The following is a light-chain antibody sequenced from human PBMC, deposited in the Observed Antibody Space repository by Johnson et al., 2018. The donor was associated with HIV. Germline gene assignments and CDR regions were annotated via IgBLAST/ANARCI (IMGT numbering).Light chain of an antibody. CDR2: DNN. CDR3: GTWDSSLSSGFYV. Sequence: QSVLTQSPSVSVAPGQKVTISCSGSSSNIGNNYVSWYQQLPKTAPKLLIYDNNKRPSGIPDRFSGSKSGTSATLGITGLQTGDEADYYCGTWDSSLSSGFYVFGTGTKVTVL. CDR1: SSNIGNNY. V-gene: IGLV1-51*01. J-gene: IGLJ1*01.